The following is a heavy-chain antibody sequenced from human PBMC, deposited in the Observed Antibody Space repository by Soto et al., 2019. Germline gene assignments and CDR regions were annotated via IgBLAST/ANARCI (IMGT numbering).Heavy chain of an antibody. CDR1: GGTFSSYA. CDR3: ARARREDVFWSRYCTGGYFEY. Sequence: GASVKVSSKASGGTFSSYAISWVRQAPGQGLEWMGGIIPIFGTANYAQKFQGRVTITADESTSTAYMELSSLRYEDTAVYYCARARREDVFWSRYCTGGYFEYRGQRTLVTVCS. D-gene: IGHD3-3*01. V-gene: IGHV1-69*13. J-gene: IGHJ4*02. CDR2: IIPIFGTA.